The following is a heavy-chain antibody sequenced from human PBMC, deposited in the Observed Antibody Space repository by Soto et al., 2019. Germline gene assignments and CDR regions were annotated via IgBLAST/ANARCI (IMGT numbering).Heavy chain of an antibody. J-gene: IGHJ4*02. CDR1: GYTFTSYG. CDR3: ARERSPFEYSSSSCDY. D-gene: IGHD6-6*01. CDR2: ISAYNDKP. Sequence: QVQLVQSGAEVKKPGASVKVSCKTSGYTFTSYGISWVRQAPGQGLEWMGWISAYNDKPNHAQKLQGRVTKTTDTPTSRAYMEVRSLRSDDTAVYYCARERSPFEYSSSSCDYWGQGTLVTVSA. V-gene: IGHV1-18*01.